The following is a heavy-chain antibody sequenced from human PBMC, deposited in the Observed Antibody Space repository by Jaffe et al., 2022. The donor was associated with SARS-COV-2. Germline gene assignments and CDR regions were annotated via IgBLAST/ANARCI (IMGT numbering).Heavy chain of an antibody. Sequence: EVQLLESGGGLVQPGGSLRLSCAASGFTFSSYAMSWVRQAPGKGLEWVSAISGSGGSTYYADSVKGRFTISRDNSKNTLYLQMNSLRAEDTAVYYCAKVMTWYYDYAVDAFDIWGQGTMVTVSS. V-gene: IGHV3-23*01. CDR1: GFTFSSYA. CDR2: ISGSGGST. J-gene: IGHJ3*02. D-gene: IGHD3-16*01. CDR3: AKVMTWYYDYAVDAFDI.